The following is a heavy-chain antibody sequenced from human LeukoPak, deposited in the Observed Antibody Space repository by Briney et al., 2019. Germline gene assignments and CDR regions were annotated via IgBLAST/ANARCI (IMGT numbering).Heavy chain of an antibody. Sequence: GRSLRLSCAASGFTFSSYGMHWVRQAPGKGLEWVANIKQDGSEKYYVDSVKGRFTISRDNAKNSLYLQMNSLRAEDTAVYYCARGRYSSGWYKYWGQGTLVTVSS. CDR1: GFTFSSYG. CDR3: ARGRYSSGWYKY. V-gene: IGHV3-7*05. CDR2: IKQDGSEK. D-gene: IGHD6-19*01. J-gene: IGHJ4*02.